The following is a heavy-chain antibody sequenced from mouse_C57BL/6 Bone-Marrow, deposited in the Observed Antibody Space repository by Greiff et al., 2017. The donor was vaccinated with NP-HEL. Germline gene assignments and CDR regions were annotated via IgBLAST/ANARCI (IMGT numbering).Heavy chain of an antibody. V-gene: IGHV7-3*01. Sequence: EVKLMESGGGLVQPGGSLSLSCAASGFTFTDYYMSWVRPPPGKALEWLGFIRNKANGYTHEYSASVKGRFTISRDNSQCILYLQMNALRAADSVTYYCARYMGSFSWFADWGQWTLVTVSA. CDR1: GFTFTDYY. CDR3: ARYMGSFSWFAD. CDR2: IRNKANGYTH. J-gene: IGHJ3*01.